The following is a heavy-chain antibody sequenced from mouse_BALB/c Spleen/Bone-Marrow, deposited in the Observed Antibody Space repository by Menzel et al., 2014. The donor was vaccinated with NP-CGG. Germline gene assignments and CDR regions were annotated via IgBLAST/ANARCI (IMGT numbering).Heavy chain of an antibody. V-gene: IGHV1-7*01. CDR3: ARGRFAY. CDR1: GYTFTSYW. J-gene: IGHJ3*01. Sequence: QAQLKQSGAELAKPGASVKMSCKASGYTFTSYWMHWVKQRPGQGLEWIGYINPSTGYTEYNQKFKDKATLTADKSSSTAYMQLSRLTSEDSAVYFWARGRFAYWGQGTLVTVSA. CDR2: INPSTGYT.